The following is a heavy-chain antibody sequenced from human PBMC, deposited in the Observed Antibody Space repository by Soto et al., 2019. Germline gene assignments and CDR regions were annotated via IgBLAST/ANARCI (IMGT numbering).Heavy chain of an antibody. Sequence: GGSLRLSCAASGFTFSSYWMSWVRQAPGKGLEWVANIKQDGSEKYYVDSVKGRFTISRDNAKNSLYLQMNSLRAEDTAVYYCASSGSSWSNWFDPWGQGTLVTVSS. CDR3: ASSGSSWSNWFDP. CDR2: IKQDGSEK. CDR1: GFTFSSYW. D-gene: IGHD6-13*01. J-gene: IGHJ5*02. V-gene: IGHV3-7*02.